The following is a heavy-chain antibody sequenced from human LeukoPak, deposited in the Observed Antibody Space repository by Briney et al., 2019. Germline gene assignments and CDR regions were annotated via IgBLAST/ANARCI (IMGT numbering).Heavy chain of an antibody. CDR1: GGSISSYH. Sequence: PSETLSLTCTVSGGSISSYHWSWIRQPPGKGLEWIGYIYYSGSTNYNPSLKSRVTISVDTSKNQFSLKLSSVTAADTAVYYCARSEPYYYDSSGYYSRGAHDAFDIWGQGTMVTVSS. D-gene: IGHD3-22*01. CDR3: ARSEPYYYDSSGYYSRGAHDAFDI. CDR2: IYYSGST. J-gene: IGHJ3*02. V-gene: IGHV4-59*01.